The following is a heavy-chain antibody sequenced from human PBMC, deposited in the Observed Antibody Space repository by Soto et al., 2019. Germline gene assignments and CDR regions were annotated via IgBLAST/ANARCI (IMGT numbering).Heavy chain of an antibody. CDR2: ISSGGSSI. CDR3: ASLAIGTIIRGAPDF. D-gene: IGHD3-10*01. CDR1: GFTFSDYY. J-gene: IGHJ4*02. V-gene: IGHV3-11*01. Sequence: PGGSLRLSCAASGFTFSDYYMTWIRQAPGKGLEWVSYISSGGSSIYYADSVKGRFTISRDNAKNSLYLQMNSLRAEDTAMYYCASLAIGTIIRGAPDFRRQGTLVTVSS.